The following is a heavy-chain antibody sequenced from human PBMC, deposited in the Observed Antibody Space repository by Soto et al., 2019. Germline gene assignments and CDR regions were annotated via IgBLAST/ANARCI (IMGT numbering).Heavy chain of an antibody. V-gene: IGHV3-33*01. J-gene: IGHJ6*03. CDR1: GFTFSSYG. CDR2: IWYDGSNK. Sequence: PGGSLRLSCAASGFTFSSYGMHWVRQAPGKGLEWVAVIWYDGSNKYYADSVKGRFTISRDNSKNTLYLQMNTLRAEDTAVYYCARDAAQLLPVSGYYYYMDVWGKGTTVTVS. D-gene: IGHD2-2*01. CDR3: ARDAAQLLPVSGYYYYMDV.